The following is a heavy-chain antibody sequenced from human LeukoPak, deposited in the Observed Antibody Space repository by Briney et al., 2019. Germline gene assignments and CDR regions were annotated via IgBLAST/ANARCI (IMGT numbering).Heavy chain of an antibody. V-gene: IGHV4-61*02. D-gene: IGHD5-24*01. J-gene: IGHJ3*02. CDR2: MYTSGST. CDR1: GGSISSGSYY. CDR3: ARVARWLQPTRGAFDI. Sequence: SETLSPTCTVSGGSISSGSYYWSWIRQPAGQGLEYIGRMYTSGSTNYNPSLKSRVTISVDTSKNQFSLKLSSVTAADTAMYYCARVARWLQPTRGAFDIWGQGTMVTVSS.